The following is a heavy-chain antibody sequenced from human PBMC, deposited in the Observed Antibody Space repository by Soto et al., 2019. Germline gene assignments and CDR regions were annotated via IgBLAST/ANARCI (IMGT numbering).Heavy chain of an antibody. D-gene: IGHD6-19*01. Sequence: GGSLRLSCAASGFTFGSYGMHWVRQAPGKGLEWVAVISYDGSNKYYADSVKGRFTISRDNSKNTLYLQMNSLRAEDTAVYYCAKDTMGLAGPSDYWGQGTLVTVSS. CDR2: ISYDGSNK. CDR3: AKDTMGLAGPSDY. J-gene: IGHJ4*02. V-gene: IGHV3-30*18. CDR1: GFTFGSYG.